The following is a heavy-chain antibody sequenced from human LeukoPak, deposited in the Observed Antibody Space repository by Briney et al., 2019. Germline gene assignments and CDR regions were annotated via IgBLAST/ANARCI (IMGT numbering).Heavy chain of an antibody. CDR1: GYTFTSYD. J-gene: IGHJ5*02. CDR2: MNPNSGNT. D-gene: IGHD6-19*01. V-gene: IGHV1-8*01. CDR3: ARSSGWLGVKTAGFDP. Sequence: ASVKVSCKASGYTFTSYDINWVRQATGQGLEWMGWMNPNSGNTGYAQKFQGRVTMTRNTSISTAYMELSSLRSEDTAVYYCARSSGWLGVKTAGFDPWGQGTLVTVSS.